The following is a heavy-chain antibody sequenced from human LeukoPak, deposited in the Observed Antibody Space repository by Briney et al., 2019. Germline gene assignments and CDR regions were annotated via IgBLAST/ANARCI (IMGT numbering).Heavy chain of an antibody. CDR3: ARAEDQGRYFDWLPGFDP. CDR2: ILPIFGTS. Sequence: SVKVSCKASGGTFSSYAISWVRQAPGQGLEWMGGILPIFGTSIYAQQFQGRVTITADESTNTAYMELNRLRSDDTATYYCARAEDQGRYFDWLPGFDPWGQGTLVTVSS. CDR1: GGTFSSYA. V-gene: IGHV1-69*13. D-gene: IGHD3-9*01. J-gene: IGHJ5*02.